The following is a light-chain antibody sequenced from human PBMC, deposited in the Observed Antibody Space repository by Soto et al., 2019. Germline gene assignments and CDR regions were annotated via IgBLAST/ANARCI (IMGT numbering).Light chain of an antibody. CDR1: QSVSSN. J-gene: IGKJ4*01. CDR3: HQYNRGPPLI. Sequence: EIVMTQSPATLSVSPGESATLSCRASQSVSSNLAWYQQKPGQAPRLLIYGASTRATSIPARFSGRGSGKEFTLTISSLQPEDLAVYYCHQYNRGPPLIVGGGTKAEIK. V-gene: IGKV3-15*01. CDR2: GAS.